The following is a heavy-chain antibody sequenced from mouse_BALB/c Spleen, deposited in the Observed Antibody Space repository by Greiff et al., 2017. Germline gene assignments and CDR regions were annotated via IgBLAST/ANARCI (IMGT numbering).Heavy chain of an antibody. D-gene: IGHD2-14*01. CDR3: ARNYRYDGEVWYAMDY. CDR2: IWAGGST. J-gene: IGHJ4*01. CDR1: GFSLTSYG. Sequence: QVQLKESGPGLVAPSQSLSITCTVSGFSLTSYGVHWVRQPPGKGLEWLGVIWAGGSTNYNSALMSRLSISKDNSKSQVFLKMNSLQTDDTARYYCARNYRYDGEVWYAMDYWGQGTSVTVSS. V-gene: IGHV2-9*02.